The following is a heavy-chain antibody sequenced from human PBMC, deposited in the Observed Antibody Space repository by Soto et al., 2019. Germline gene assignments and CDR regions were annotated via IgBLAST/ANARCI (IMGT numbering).Heavy chain of an antibody. CDR3: ARVGRGSNSDY. CDR2: VSQSGAVI. D-gene: IGHD3-10*01. CDR1: GFTFRSYA. Sequence: ELQLLESGGGLVQPGGSLRLSCAASGFTFRSYAMSWVRQAPGKGLECVSSVSQSGAVIYYGDAVKGRFSVSRDNSQDTLYLQMSSLRAEDTAIYFCARVGRGSNSDYWGQGTLVTVSS. V-gene: IGHV3-23*02. J-gene: IGHJ4*02.